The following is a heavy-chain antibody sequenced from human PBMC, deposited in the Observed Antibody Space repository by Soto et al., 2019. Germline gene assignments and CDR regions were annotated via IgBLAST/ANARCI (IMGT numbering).Heavy chain of an antibody. CDR3: AKVGYSSSSFGMDV. CDR1: GFTFSSYA. CDR2: ISGSGGST. Sequence: EVQLLESGGGLVQPGGSLRLSCAASGFTFSSYAMSWVRQAPGKGLEWVSAISGSGGSTYYADSVKGRFTISRDISKNTLYLQMNSLRAEDTAVYYCAKVGYSSSSFGMDVWGQGTTVTVSS. D-gene: IGHD6-13*01. J-gene: IGHJ6*02. V-gene: IGHV3-23*01.